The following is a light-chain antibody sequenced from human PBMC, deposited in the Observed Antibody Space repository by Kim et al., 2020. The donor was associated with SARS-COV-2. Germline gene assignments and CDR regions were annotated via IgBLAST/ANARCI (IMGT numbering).Light chain of an antibody. V-gene: IGKV1-5*01. Sequence: DIQMTQSPSTLSASVGDRVTITCRASQTLSGRLAWYQQKPGKAPKLLIFDASTLESGVPSRFRGSGSGTDFILTISSLQPDDSATYYCQHRKTFCQGTKVDIK. CDR3: QHRKT. J-gene: IGKJ1*01. CDR2: DAS. CDR1: QTLSGR.